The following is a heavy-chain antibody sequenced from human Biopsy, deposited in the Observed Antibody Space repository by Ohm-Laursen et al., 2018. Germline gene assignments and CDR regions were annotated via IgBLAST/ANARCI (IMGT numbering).Heavy chain of an antibody. Sequence: GTLSLTCTVSGGPIDSYYWSWIRQPPGKALEWIGYIYFTGRTSYNPSLKSRVTMSVNTSKNQFSLKLNSVTAADTAMYYCASIVLGPTNDAFDLWGQGTLVTVSS. CDR1: GGPIDSYY. D-gene: IGHD3-22*01. CDR2: IYFTGRT. V-gene: IGHV4-59*12. J-gene: IGHJ3*01. CDR3: ASIVLGPTNDAFDL.